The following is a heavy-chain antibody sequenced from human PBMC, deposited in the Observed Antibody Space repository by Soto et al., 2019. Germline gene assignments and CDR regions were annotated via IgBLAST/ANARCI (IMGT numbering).Heavy chain of an antibody. D-gene: IGHD4-17*01. CDR1: GFTFSSYA. J-gene: IGHJ6*03. CDR3: AKDRSGGDYGETGYYYYYMDV. CDR2: ISGSGGST. Sequence: PGGSLRLSCAASGFTFSSYAMSWVRQAPGKGLEWVSAISGSGGSTYYADSVKGRFTISRDNSKNTLYLQMNSLRAEDTAVYYCAKDRSGGDYGETGYYYYYMDVWGKGTTVTVSS. V-gene: IGHV3-23*01.